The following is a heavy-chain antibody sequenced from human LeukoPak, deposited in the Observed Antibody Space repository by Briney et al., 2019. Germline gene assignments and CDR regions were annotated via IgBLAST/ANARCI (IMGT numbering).Heavy chain of an antibody. Sequence: GGSLRLSCAASGFTFSSYSMNWVRQAPGKGLEWVSSISSSSSYIYYADSVKGRFTLSRDNAKNSLYLQMNSLRAEDTAVYYCARDTTTFGYCSSTSCRSYNWFDPWGQGTLVTVSS. D-gene: IGHD2-2*03. CDR2: ISSSSSYI. V-gene: IGHV3-21*01. J-gene: IGHJ5*02. CDR3: ARDTTTFGYCSSTSCRSYNWFDP. CDR1: GFTFSSYS.